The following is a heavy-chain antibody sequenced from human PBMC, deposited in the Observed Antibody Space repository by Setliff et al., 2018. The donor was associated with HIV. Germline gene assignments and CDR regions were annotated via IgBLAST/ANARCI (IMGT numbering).Heavy chain of an antibody. D-gene: IGHD3-16*01. V-gene: IGHV4-38-2*01. CDR3: ARSKKRGDYYYYYYYMDV. CDR1: GYSISSGYY. Sequence: PSETLSLTCAVSGYSISSGYYWGWIRQPPGKGLEWIGSIYHSGSTYYNPSLRSRVTISGDTSKKQFSLKLSSVTAADTAVYYCARSKKRGDYYYYYYYMDVWGKGTTVTVSS. CDR2: IYHSGST. J-gene: IGHJ6*03.